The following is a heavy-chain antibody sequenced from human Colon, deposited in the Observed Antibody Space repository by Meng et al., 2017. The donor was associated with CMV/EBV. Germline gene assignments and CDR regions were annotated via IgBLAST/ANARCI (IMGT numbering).Heavy chain of an antibody. J-gene: IGHJ5*02. CDR3: ARAWSGFNWFDP. D-gene: IGHD3-3*01. V-gene: IGHV3-11*04. CDR2: ISSSASTI. CDR1: RFTFRDYY. Sequence: CSASRFTFRDYYMSWIRPAPGKWLEWVSYISSSASTISYADSVKGRFPISRDNAKNSLYLQLHSLRSEATAVYYCARAWSGFNWFDPWGQGTLVTVSS.